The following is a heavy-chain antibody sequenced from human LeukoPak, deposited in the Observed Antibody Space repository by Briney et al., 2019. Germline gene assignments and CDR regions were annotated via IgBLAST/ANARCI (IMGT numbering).Heavy chain of an antibody. V-gene: IGHV4-34*01. Sequence: SETLSLTCAVYGGSFSGYYWSWIRQPPGKGLEWIGEINHSGSTNYNPSLKSRVTISVDTSKNQFSLKLSSVTAADTAVYYCARGTSRDGYNWGPPDYWGQGTLVTVSS. CDR2: INHSGST. CDR3: ARGTSRDGYNWGPPDY. CDR1: GGSFSGYY. J-gene: IGHJ4*02. D-gene: IGHD5-24*01.